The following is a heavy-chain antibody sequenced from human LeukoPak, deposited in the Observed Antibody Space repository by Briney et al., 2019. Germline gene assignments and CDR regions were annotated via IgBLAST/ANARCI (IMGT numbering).Heavy chain of an antibody. D-gene: IGHD3-10*01. CDR1: GGSISSYY. Sequence: PSETLSLTCTVSGGSISSYYWSWIRQPAGKGLEWIGRIYTSGSTNYNPSLKSRVTMSVDTSKNQFSLKLSSVTAADTAVYYCARDLYVYYGSGSYLYFDYWGQGTLVTVSS. CDR3: ARDLYVYYGSGSYLYFDY. CDR2: IYTSGST. J-gene: IGHJ4*02. V-gene: IGHV4-4*07.